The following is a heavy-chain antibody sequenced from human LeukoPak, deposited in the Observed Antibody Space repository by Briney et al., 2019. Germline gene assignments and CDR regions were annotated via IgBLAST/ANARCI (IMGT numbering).Heavy chain of an antibody. D-gene: IGHD3-9*01. Sequence: GGSLRLSCAASGFTFSSYSMNWVRQAPGKGLEWVSSISSSSSYIYYADSVKARFTISRDNSKNTLYLQMNSLRAEDTAVYYCAKAQASYYDILTGYSPDYWGQGTLVTVSS. CDR3: AKAQASYYDILTGYSPDY. J-gene: IGHJ4*02. V-gene: IGHV3-21*04. CDR2: ISSSSSYI. CDR1: GFTFSSYS.